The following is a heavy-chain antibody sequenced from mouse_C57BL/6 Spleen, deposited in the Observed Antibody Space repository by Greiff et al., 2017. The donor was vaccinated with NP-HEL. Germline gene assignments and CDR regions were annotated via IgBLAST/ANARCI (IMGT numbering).Heavy chain of an antibody. Sequence: QVQLKESRAELARPGASVKLSCKASGYTFTSYGISWVKQRTGQGLEWIGEIYPRSGNTYYNEKFKGKATLTADKSSSTAYMELRSLTSEDSAVYFCARSRDDGYAMDYWGQGTSVTVSS. D-gene: IGHD2-3*01. CDR3: ARSRDDGYAMDY. J-gene: IGHJ4*01. V-gene: IGHV1-81*01. CDR2: IYPRSGNT. CDR1: GYTFTSYG.